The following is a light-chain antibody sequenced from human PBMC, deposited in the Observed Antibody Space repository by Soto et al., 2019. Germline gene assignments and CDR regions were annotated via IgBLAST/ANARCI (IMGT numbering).Light chain of an antibody. V-gene: IGKV3-20*01. J-gene: IGKJ1*01. Sequence: EIVLTQSPGTLSLSPGERATLSCRASQSVSSSYLAWYQQKPGQAPRLLIYGASSRASGSPDRFSGGGSGKDFTLTISRVEPEDFAVYYCQQDGSSRTFGQGTKVEIK. CDR2: GAS. CDR1: QSVSSSY. CDR3: QQDGSSRT.